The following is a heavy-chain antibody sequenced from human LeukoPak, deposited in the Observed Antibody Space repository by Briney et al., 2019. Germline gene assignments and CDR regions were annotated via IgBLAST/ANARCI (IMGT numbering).Heavy chain of an antibody. CDR1: GYTFTGYY. Sequence: ASVKVSCKASGYTFTGYYMHWVRQAPGQGLEWMGWINPNSGGTNYAQKFQGRVTMTRHASISTAYMELSRLRSDDTAVYYCARDRSYNWFDPWGQGTLVTVSS. V-gene: IGHV1-2*02. J-gene: IGHJ5*02. CDR2: INPNSGGT. CDR3: ARDRSYNWFDP.